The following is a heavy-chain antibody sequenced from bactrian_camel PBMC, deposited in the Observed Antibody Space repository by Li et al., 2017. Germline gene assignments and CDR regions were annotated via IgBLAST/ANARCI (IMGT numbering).Heavy chain of an antibody. CDR3: AKLREEAIRTTIWDS. Sequence: VQLVESGGGLVQPGGSLTLSCLASGFTFSTYGMHWLRKAPGRGLEWVCGIGGRGDAACADSVKGRFTISRDNAKNTVNLQLNSLKTEDMAMYYCAKLREEAIRTTIWDSWGQGTQVTVS. V-gene: IGHV3S10*01. J-gene: IGHJ4*01. CDR1: GFTFSTYG. CDR2: IGGRGDA. D-gene: IGHD4*01.